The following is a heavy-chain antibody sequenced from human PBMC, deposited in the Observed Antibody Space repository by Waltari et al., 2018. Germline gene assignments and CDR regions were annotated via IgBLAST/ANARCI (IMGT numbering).Heavy chain of an antibody. D-gene: IGHD6-13*01. CDR3: TRGGRDSSWYWRD. CDR2: IKQEGSGK. CDR1: GLSFSNYW. Sequence: EVQLVESGGGLAQPGGSLSLSCAASGLSFSNYWMTWVRQASGKGPEWVANIKQEGSGKYYMDSVKGRFTISRDNAKNSLDLQMNNLRVEDTAVYYCTRGGRDSSWYWRDWGQGTLVTVSS. V-gene: IGHV3-7*01. J-gene: IGHJ4*02.